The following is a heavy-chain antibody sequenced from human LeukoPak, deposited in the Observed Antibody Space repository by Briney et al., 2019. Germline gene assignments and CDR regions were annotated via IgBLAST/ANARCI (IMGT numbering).Heavy chain of an antibody. Sequence: LPGGSLRLSCAASGFTFSSYAMSWVRQAPGKGLEWVSAISGSGGSTYYADSVKGRLTISRDNAKNSLYLQMNSLRAEDTAVYYCAELGITMIGGVWGKGTTVTISS. CDR2: ISGSGGST. D-gene: IGHD3-10*02. V-gene: IGHV3-23*01. J-gene: IGHJ6*04. CDR1: GFTFSSYA. CDR3: AELGITMIGGV.